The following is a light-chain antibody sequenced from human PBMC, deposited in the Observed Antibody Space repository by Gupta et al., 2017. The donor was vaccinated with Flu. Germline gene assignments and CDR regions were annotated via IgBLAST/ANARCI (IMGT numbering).Light chain of an antibody. CDR2: WAS. CDR3: QQYYSSPLT. Sequence: LGERATSNCKSSQSVLYSSNNKKYLAWFQHKPGQPPKLLIYWASTREPGVPDRFSGSGSGTDFTLTISSRQAEDVAVYYCQQYYSSPLTFGGGTKVEIK. V-gene: IGKV4-1*01. J-gene: IGKJ4*01. CDR1: QSVLYSSNNKKY.